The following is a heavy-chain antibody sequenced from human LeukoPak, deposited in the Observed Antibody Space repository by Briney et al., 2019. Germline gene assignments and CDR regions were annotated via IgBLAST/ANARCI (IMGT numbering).Heavy chain of an antibody. D-gene: IGHD6-19*01. V-gene: IGHV4-34*01. CDR2: INHSGST. J-gene: IGHJ4*02. Sequence: SETLSLTCAVCGGSFSGYYWSWIRQPPGKGLEWIGEINHSGSTNYNPSLKSRVTISVDTSKNQFSLKLSSVTAADTAVYYCARKGYSSGYDYWGQGTLVTVSS. CDR1: GGSFSGYY. CDR3: ARKGYSSGYDY.